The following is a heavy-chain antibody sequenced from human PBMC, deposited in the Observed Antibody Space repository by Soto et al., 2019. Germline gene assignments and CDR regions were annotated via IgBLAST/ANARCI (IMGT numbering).Heavy chain of an antibody. V-gene: IGHV3-48*03. CDR1: GFTFSSYE. J-gene: IGHJ4*02. D-gene: IGHD4-17*01. Sequence: PGGSLRLSCAASGFTFSSYEMHWVRQAPGTGLEWISYISSSGTGTYYADSVRGRFTMSRDNTKNSVSLQMYSLRAEDTAIYYCVRDLHEPLAADALREANWGQGTQVTVSS. CDR2: ISSSGTGT. CDR3: VRDLHEPLAADALREAN.